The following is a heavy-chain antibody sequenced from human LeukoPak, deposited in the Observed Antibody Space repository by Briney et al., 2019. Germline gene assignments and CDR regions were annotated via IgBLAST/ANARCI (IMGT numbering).Heavy chain of an antibody. D-gene: IGHD3-16*01. Sequence: GGSLRLSCAASGFTFDDYGMSWVRQAPGKGLEWVSGINWNGGSTGYADSVKGRFTISRDNAKNSLYLQMNSLRAEDTPLYYCARGRRRFGYYYYYMDVWGKGTTVTVSS. CDR1: GFTFDDYG. V-gene: IGHV3-20*04. CDR2: INWNGGST. J-gene: IGHJ6*03. CDR3: ARGRRRFGYYYYYMDV.